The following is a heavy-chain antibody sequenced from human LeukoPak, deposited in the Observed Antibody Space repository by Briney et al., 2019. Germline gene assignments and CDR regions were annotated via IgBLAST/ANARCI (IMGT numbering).Heavy chain of an antibody. CDR1: GGSITSGDHY. J-gene: IGHJ4*02. CDR3: ARLVYYDSSGYYYYFDS. Sequence: PSQTLSLTCTVSGGSITSGDHYWSWHRQPPGKGLEWIGYIYYSGSTYFNPSLKSRVTISVDTSKNQFSLRLSSVSAADTAVYYCARLVYYDSSGYYYYFDSWSQGTLVTVSS. CDR2: IYYSGST. D-gene: IGHD3-22*01. V-gene: IGHV4-30-4*01.